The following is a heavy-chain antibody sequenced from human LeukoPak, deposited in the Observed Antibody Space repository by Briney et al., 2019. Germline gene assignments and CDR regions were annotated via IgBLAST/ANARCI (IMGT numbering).Heavy chain of an antibody. CDR1: GGSISSHY. CDR2: IYYSGST. Sequence: SETLSLTCTVSGGSISSHYWSWIRQPPGKGLEWIGYIYYSGSTNYNPSLKSRVTISVDTSKNQFSLKLSSVTAADTAVYYCARAAVVTTAYYYYMDVWGKGTTVTVSS. V-gene: IGHV4-59*11. D-gene: IGHD4-11*01. J-gene: IGHJ6*03. CDR3: ARAAVVTTAYYYYMDV.